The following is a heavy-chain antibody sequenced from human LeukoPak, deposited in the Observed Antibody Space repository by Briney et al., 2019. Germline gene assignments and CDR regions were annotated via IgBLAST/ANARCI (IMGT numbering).Heavy chain of an antibody. J-gene: IGHJ4*02. D-gene: IGHD6-13*01. CDR1: GYTFTSYG. CDR3: ARESQGYWQQLVD. Sequence: VASVKVSCKASGYTFTSYGISWVRQAPGQGLEWMGWINAGNGNTKYSQKFQGRVTITRDTSASTAYMELSSLRSEDTAVYYCARESQGYWQQLVDWGQGTLVTVSS. V-gene: IGHV1-18*01. CDR2: INAGNGNT.